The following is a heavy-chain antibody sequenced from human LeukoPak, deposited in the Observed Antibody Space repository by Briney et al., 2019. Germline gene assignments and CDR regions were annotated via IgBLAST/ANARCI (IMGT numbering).Heavy chain of an antibody. CDR2: INPNSGGT. Sequence: ASVKVSCKASGYTFTGYYMHWVRQAPGQGLEWMGWINPNSGGTNYAQKFQGRVTMTRDTSISTAHMELSRLRSDDTAVYYCARVNRNYYYYYMDVWGKGTTVTVSS. D-gene: IGHD1-14*01. CDR3: ARVNRNYYYYYMDV. CDR1: GYTFTGYY. J-gene: IGHJ6*03. V-gene: IGHV1-2*02.